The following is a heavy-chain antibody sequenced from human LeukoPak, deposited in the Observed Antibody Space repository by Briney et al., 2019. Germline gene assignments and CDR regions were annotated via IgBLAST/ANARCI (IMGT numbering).Heavy chain of an antibody. Sequence: SVKLSCKASRGTFSSHVISWVRQAPGQGLEWMGRIIPILGIANYAQKFQGRVTITADKSTSTAYMELSSLRSEDTAVYYCASPPADYYDSRDYFDYWGQGTLVTVSS. D-gene: IGHD3-22*01. CDR2: IIPILGIA. CDR1: RGTFSSHV. V-gene: IGHV1-69*04. CDR3: ASPPADYYDSRDYFDY. J-gene: IGHJ4*02.